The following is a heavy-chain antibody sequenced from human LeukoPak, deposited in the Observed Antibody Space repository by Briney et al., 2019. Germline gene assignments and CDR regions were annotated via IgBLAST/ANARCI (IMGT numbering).Heavy chain of an antibody. CDR1: GFTFSSYW. D-gene: IGHD5-18*01. Sequence: PGGSLRLSCAASGFTFSSYWMSWVRQAPGKGLEWVSYISSSSSTIYYADSVKGRFTISRDNAKNSLYLQMNSLRAEDTAVYYCAREGVFGLWLPYYFDYWGQGTLVTVSS. V-gene: IGHV3-48*01. J-gene: IGHJ4*02. CDR2: ISSSSSTI. CDR3: AREGVFGLWLPYYFDY.